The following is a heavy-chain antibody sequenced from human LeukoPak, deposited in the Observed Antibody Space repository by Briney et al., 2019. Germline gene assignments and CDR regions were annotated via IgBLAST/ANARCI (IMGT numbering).Heavy chain of an antibody. CDR3: ATGERMVRGDGVDY. J-gene: IGHJ4*02. Sequence: PGGSLRLSCAASGFSFSTYAMTWVRRAPGKGLEWVSGISGSGGSPYYADSVKGRFTISRDNSKNTLYLQMNSLRAEDTAVYFCATGERMVRGDGVDYWGQGTLVTVSS. CDR2: ISGSGGSP. CDR1: GFSFSTYA. D-gene: IGHD3-10*01. V-gene: IGHV3-23*01.